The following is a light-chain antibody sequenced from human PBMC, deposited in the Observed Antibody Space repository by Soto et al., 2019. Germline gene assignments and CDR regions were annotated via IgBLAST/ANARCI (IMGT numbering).Light chain of an antibody. Sequence: QSVLTQPASVSGSPGQSITISCTGTSSDVGSYNLVSWYQQHPDKAPKLMIYEGSKRPSGVSNRFSGSKSGNTASLTISGLQAEDEADYYCCSYAGSSTLYVFGTGTKVTVL. CDR2: EGS. J-gene: IGLJ1*01. CDR3: CSYAGSSTLYV. V-gene: IGLV2-23*01. CDR1: SSDVGSYNL.